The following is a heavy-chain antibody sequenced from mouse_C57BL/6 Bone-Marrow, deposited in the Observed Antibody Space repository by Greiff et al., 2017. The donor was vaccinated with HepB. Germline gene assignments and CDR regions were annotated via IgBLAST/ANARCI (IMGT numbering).Heavy chain of an antibody. D-gene: IGHD1-1*01. CDR1: GFNIKDDY. Sequence: VQLKESGAELVRPGASVKLSCTASGFNIKDDYMHWVKQRPEQGLEWIGWIDPENGDTEYASKFQGKATITADTSSNTAYLQLSSLTSEDTAVYYCTITTVVAYYYAMDYWGQGTSVTVSS. CDR2: IDPENGDT. CDR3: TITTVVAYYYAMDY. J-gene: IGHJ4*01. V-gene: IGHV14-4*01.